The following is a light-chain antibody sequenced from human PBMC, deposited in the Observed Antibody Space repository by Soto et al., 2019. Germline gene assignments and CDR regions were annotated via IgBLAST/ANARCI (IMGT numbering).Light chain of an antibody. CDR1: SSDVGGYNY. CDR3: SSHTSSSTSYV. J-gene: IGLJ1*01. V-gene: IGLV2-14*01. Sequence: QSALTQPASVSGSPGQSITISCTGTSSDVGGYNYVSWYQQHPGKAPKLMIYDVSNRPSGVSNRFSGSKSGNTASLTISRLQAEDEADYYCSSHTSSSTSYVFGTGTKLTVL. CDR2: DVS.